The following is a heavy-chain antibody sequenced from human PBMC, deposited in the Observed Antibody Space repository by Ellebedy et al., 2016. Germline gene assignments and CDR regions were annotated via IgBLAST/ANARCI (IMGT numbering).Heavy chain of an antibody. CDR3: AREGIDYYGMDA. D-gene: IGHD1-14*01. CDR2: IGTAGDT. J-gene: IGHJ6*02. Sequence: GESLKISCAASGFTFSSYDMHWVRQATGKGLEWVSAIGTAGDTYYPGSVKGRFTISRENAKNSLYLQMNSLRAGDTAVYYCAREGIDYYGMDAWGQGTTVTVSS. V-gene: IGHV3-13*04. CDR1: GFTFSSYD.